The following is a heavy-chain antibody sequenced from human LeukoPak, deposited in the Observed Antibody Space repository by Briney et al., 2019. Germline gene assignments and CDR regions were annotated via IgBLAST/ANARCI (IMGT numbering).Heavy chain of an antibody. CDR3: ATYDFWSGYYQNYYFDY. Sequence: AYNGNTIYAHKLQGRVTITTDTTTRTDYMEVRRLRAEDTAVYYCATYDFWSGYYQNYYFDYWGQGTLVTVSS. D-gene: IGHD3-3*01. J-gene: IGHJ4*02. V-gene: IGHV1-18*01. CDR2: AYNGNT.